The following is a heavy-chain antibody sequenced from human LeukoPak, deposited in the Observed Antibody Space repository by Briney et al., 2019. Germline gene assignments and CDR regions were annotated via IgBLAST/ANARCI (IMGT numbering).Heavy chain of an antibody. Sequence: ASVKVPCKASGYTFTSYDINWVRQATGQGLEWMGWMNPNSGNTGYAQKFQGRVTMTRDTSISTAYMELSSLKSDDTAVYYCVRAMVRGVQGPWGQGTLVTVSS. J-gene: IGHJ5*02. V-gene: IGHV1-8*01. CDR3: VRAMVRGVQGP. D-gene: IGHD3-10*01. CDR1: GYTFTSYD. CDR2: MNPNSGNT.